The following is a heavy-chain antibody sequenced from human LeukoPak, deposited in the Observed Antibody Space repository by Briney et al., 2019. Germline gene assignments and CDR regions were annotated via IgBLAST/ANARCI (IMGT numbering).Heavy chain of an antibody. J-gene: IGHJ4*02. CDR1: GYSFTSYW. Sequence: GESLKISCKGSGYSFTSYWIGWVRQMAGKGLEWMGIIYPGDSDTRYSPSFQGQVTISADKSISTAYLQWSSLKASDTAMYYCARAKYCSGGSCYAEYWGQGTLVTVSS. V-gene: IGHV5-51*01. CDR2: IYPGDSDT. CDR3: ARAKYCSGGSCYAEY. D-gene: IGHD2-15*01.